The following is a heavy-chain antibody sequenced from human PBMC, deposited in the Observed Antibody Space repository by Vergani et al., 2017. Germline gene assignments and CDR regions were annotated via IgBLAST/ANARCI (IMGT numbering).Heavy chain of an antibody. J-gene: IGHJ4*02. CDR1: GGSINSHNYY. V-gene: IGHV4-61*02. Sequence: QVQLQESGPGLVKPSQTLALTCTVPGGSINSHNYYWSWIRQPAGKGLEWIGRIHTSGSTNYNPSLKSRVTMSEDTSKNQFSLNLTSVTAADTAVYFCARGSGLGGSCYNPLFDYWGQGILVTVSS. CDR2: IHTSGST. CDR3: ARGSGLGGSCYNPLFDY. D-gene: IGHD2-15*01.